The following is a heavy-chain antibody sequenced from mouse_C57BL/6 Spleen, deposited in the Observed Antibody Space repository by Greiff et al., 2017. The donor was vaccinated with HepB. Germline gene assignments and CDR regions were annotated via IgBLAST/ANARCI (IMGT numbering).Heavy chain of an antibody. CDR2: FYPGSGSI. Sequence: VKLVESGAELVKPGASVKLSCKASGYTFTEYTIHWVKQRSGQGLEWIGWFYPGSGSIKYNEKFKDKATLTADKSSSTVYMELSRLTSEDSAVYFCARHEETPAQARYFDVWGTGTTVTVSS. J-gene: IGHJ1*03. V-gene: IGHV1-62-2*01. CDR1: GYTFTEYT. D-gene: IGHD3-2*02. CDR3: ARHEETPAQARYFDV.